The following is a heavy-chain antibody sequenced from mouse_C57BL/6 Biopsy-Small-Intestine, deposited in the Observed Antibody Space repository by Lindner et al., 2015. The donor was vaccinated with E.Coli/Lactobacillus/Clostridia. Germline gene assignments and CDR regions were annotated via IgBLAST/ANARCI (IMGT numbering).Heavy chain of an antibody. V-gene: IGHV1-62-2*01. CDR3: ARHEEEGYQPGLAY. D-gene: IGHD4-1*01. CDR1: GYIFSEYS. Sequence: VQLQESGARLAKPGTSVNLSCKTPGYIFSEYSVHWIKQTSGQGLEWIAFYYPGSDTIRYNGKFKDKATLTADKSSSTVYMELTRLTSEDSAVYFCARHEEEGYQPGLAYWGQGTLVTVSA. CDR2: YYPGSDTI. J-gene: IGHJ3*01.